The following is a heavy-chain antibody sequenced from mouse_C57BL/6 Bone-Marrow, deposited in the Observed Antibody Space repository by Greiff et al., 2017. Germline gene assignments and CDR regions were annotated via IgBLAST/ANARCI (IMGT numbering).Heavy chain of an antibody. Sequence: DVKLQESGGDLVKPGGSLKLSCAASGFTFSSYGMSWVRQTPDKRLEWVATISSGGSYTYYPDSVKGRFTISSDNAKNTLYLQMSSLKSEDTAMYYCARHGGSWFAYWGQGTLVTVSA. J-gene: IGHJ3*01. V-gene: IGHV5-6*02. CDR3: ARHGGSWFAY. CDR1: GFTFSSYG. D-gene: IGHD1-1*02. CDR2: ISSGGSYT.